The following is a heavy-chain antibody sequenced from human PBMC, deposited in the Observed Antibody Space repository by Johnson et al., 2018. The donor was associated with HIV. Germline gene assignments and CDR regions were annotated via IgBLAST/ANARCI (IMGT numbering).Heavy chain of an antibody. CDR3: ATLTVRSRAFDL. Sequence: VQLVESGGGLVQPGESLRLSCAASGFTVSNNYMHWVRQAPGKGLEWVSVIYSGGSTYYADSVKGRFTISRDNSKNTLYLQMGNLRADDRAVYYCATLTVRSRAFDLWGQGTLVTVSS. CDR2: IYSGGST. CDR1: GFTVSNNY. V-gene: IGHV3-66*01. D-gene: IGHD4-17*01. J-gene: IGHJ3*01.